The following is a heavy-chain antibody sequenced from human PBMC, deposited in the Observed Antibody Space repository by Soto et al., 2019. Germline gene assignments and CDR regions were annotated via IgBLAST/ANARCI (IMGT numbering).Heavy chain of an antibody. CDR2: IYHSGST. Sequence: QLQLQESGSGLVKPSQTLSLTCAVSGGSISSGGYSWSWIRQPPGTGLEWIGYIYHSGSTYYNPSLKSRVTISVDRSKNQCSLELSSVTAADTAVYYCARDGLRSGYDLYYGMDVWGKGTTVTVSS. D-gene: IGHD5-12*01. CDR3: ARDGLRSGYDLYYGMDV. V-gene: IGHV4-30-2*01. J-gene: IGHJ6*04. CDR1: GGSISSGGYS.